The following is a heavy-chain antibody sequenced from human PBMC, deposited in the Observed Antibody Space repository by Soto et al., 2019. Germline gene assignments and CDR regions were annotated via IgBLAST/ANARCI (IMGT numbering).Heavy chain of an antibody. D-gene: IGHD2-2*01. V-gene: IGHV3-23*01. Sequence: GESLKISCAASGFTFSSYAMSWVRQAPGKGLEWVSAISGSGGSTYYADSVKGRFTISRDNSKNTLYLQMNSLRAEDTAVYYCAKTYQLLYWYFDLWGRGTLVTVSS. CDR2: ISGSGGST. CDR3: AKTYQLLYWYFDL. J-gene: IGHJ2*01. CDR1: GFTFSSYA.